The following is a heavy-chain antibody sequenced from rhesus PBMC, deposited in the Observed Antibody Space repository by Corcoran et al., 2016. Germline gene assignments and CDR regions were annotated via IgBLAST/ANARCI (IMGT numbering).Heavy chain of an antibody. CDR1: GGSISSSNW. CDR2: IYGSGGNT. Sequence: QVQLQESGPAVVKPSETLSLTCAVSGGSISSSNWWSWIRQSPGKGLEWIGGIYGSGGNTEYTPSLKSRVTISIDTSKNQFSLKLSSVTAADTAVYYCASSYRLNFDYWGQGVLVTVSS. D-gene: IGHD1-1*01. J-gene: IGHJ4*01. CDR3: ASSYRLNFDY. V-gene: IGHV4-93*02.